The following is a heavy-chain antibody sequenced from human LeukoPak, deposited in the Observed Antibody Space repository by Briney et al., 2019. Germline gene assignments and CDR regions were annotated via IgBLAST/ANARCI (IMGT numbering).Heavy chain of an antibody. CDR3: ARTGKVGATDY. Sequence: KPSETLSLTCTVSGGSISSYYWSWIRQPPGKGLEWIGYIYYSGSTNYNPSLKSRVTISVDTSKNQFSLKLSSVTAADTAVYHCARTGKVGATDYWGQGTLVTVSS. CDR1: GGSISSYY. J-gene: IGHJ4*02. CDR2: IYYSGST. V-gene: IGHV4-59*01. D-gene: IGHD1-26*01.